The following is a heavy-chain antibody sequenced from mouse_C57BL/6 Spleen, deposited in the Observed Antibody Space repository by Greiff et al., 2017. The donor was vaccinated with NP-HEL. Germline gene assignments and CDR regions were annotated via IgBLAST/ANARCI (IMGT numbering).Heavy chain of an antibody. CDR2: IDPANGNT. CDR1: GFNITNTY. J-gene: IGHJ3*01. Sequence: VQLQQSVAELVRPGASVKLSCTASGFNITNTYMHWVKQRPEQGLEWIGRIDPANGNTKYAPKFQGKATITADKSSNTAYLQLSSLTSEDTAIDYSAKSGSSGYWFDYWGQGTLVTVSA. D-gene: IGHD3-2*02. V-gene: IGHV14-3*01. CDR3: AKSGSSGYWFDY.